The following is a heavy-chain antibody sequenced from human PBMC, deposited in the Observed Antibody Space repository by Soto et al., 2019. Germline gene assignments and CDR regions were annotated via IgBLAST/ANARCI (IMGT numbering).Heavy chain of an antibody. CDR2: IKPDESEK. J-gene: IGHJ5*02. CDR1: GFTFSDSW. D-gene: IGHD4-4*01. V-gene: IGHV3-7*01. CDR3: VRGGSNYAS. Sequence: EVQLVESGGGLVQPGGSLRLSCTASGFTFSDSWMTWVRQAPGKGLEWVARIKPDESEKKYVDSVKGRFSISRDNAKNSMYLQMDSLRGEDTAVYYCVRGGSNYASWGQGTLVNVS.